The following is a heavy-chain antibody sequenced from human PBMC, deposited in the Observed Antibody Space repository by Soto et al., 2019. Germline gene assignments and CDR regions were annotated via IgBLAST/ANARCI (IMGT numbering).Heavy chain of an antibody. D-gene: IGHD6-19*01. J-gene: IGHJ5*02. CDR1: GDSVSSNSAA. CDR3: ARDSRYSSGWYVGNWFDP. V-gene: IGHV6-1*01. CDR2: TYYRSKWYN. Sequence: SRTLSLTCSISGDSVSSNSAAWNWIRQSPSRGLEWLGRTYYRSKWYNDYAVSVKSRITINPDTSKNQFSLQLNSVTPEDTAVYYCARDSRYSSGWYVGNWFDPWGQGTLVTVSS.